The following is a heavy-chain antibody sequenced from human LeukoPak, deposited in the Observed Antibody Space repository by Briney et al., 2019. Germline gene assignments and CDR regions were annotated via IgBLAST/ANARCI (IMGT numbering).Heavy chain of an antibody. CDR2: INHSGST. Sequence: SETLSLTCAVYGGSFSGYYWSWIRQPPGKGLEWIGEINHSGSTNYNPSLKSRVTISVDTSKNQFFLKLSSVTAADTAVYYCARGWLLYYMDVWGKGTTVTVSS. CDR3: ARGWLLYYMDV. D-gene: IGHD3-9*01. J-gene: IGHJ6*03. V-gene: IGHV4-34*01. CDR1: GGSFSGYY.